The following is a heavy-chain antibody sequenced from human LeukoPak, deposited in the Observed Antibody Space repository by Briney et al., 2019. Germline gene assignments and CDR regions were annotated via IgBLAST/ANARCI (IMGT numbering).Heavy chain of an antibody. Sequence: GGSLRLSCAASGFTFSSYGMHWVRQAPGKGLEWVAVIWYDGSNKYYADSVKGRFTISRDNSKNTLYLQMNSLRAEDTAVYYRARGAYIVVVPAARVGMDVWGQGTTVTVSS. D-gene: IGHD2-2*01. J-gene: IGHJ6*02. V-gene: IGHV3-33*01. CDR3: ARGAYIVVVPAARVGMDV. CDR2: IWYDGSNK. CDR1: GFTFSSYG.